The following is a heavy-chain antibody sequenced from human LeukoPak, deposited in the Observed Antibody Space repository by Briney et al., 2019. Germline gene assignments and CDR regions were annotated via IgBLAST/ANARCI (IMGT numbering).Heavy chain of an antibody. Sequence: GASVKVSCKASGYTFTGYYMHWVRQAPGQGLEWMGWINPNSGGTNYAQKFQGRVTMTRDTSISTAYMELSRLRSDGTAVYYCARLYCGGDCLNDAFDIWGQGTMVTVSS. CDR1: GYTFTGYY. D-gene: IGHD2-21*02. J-gene: IGHJ3*02. CDR2: INPNSGGT. V-gene: IGHV1-2*02. CDR3: ARLYCGGDCLNDAFDI.